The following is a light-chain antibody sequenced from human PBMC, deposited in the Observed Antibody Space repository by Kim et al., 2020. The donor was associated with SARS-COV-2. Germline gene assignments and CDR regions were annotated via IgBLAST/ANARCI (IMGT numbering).Light chain of an antibody. Sequence: PEGPVTPPCGPSTGAVTRSHYPYRFPHNAGQAPRTLFYDTSNKHSWTPARFSGSLLGGKAALTLSGAQPEDEAEYYCLLSYSGAVVFGGGTQLTVL. CDR3: LLSYSGAVV. V-gene: IGLV7-46*01. CDR1: TGAVTRSHY. CDR2: DTS. J-gene: IGLJ2*01.